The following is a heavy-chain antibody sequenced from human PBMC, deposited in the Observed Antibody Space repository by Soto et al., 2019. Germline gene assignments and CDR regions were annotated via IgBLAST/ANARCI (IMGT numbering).Heavy chain of an antibody. V-gene: IGHV4-61*01. Sequence: XASLSLTCTVSGGSFSSGSFYWTWIRQPPGKGLEWIGYIYNSETTNYNPSLKRRVTMLLDTSKNQFSLILTSVTAADTAVYYCARDRILGGLDVWGQRTTVTVSS. CDR3: ARDRILGGLDV. CDR1: GGSFSSGSFY. J-gene: IGHJ6*02. CDR2: IYNSETT. D-gene: IGHD7-27*01.